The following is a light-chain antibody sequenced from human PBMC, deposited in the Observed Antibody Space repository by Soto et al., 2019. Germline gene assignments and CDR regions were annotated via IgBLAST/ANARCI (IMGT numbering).Light chain of an antibody. CDR2: GAS. CDR1: QSINSN. Sequence: EVVMTQSPAALSVSPGERATLSCRASQSINSNLAWYQQKPGQAPRLLIYGASTLATGIPARFRGAGSGTDFTLTISSLQSEDFAVYYCQQYNTWPGWTFGQGTKVEIK. V-gene: IGKV3-15*01. CDR3: QQYNTWPGWT. J-gene: IGKJ1*01.